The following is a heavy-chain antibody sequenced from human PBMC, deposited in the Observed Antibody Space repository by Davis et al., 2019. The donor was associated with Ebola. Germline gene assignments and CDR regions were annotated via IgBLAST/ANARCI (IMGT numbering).Heavy chain of an antibody. V-gene: IGHV3-11*01. CDR2: ISSSGSTI. D-gene: IGHD1-26*01. J-gene: IGHJ6*02. CDR1: GFTFSDYY. Sequence: PGGSLRLSCAASGFTFSDYYMSWIRQAPGKGLEWVSYISSSGSTIYYADSVKGRFTISRDNAKNSLYLQMNSLRAEDTAVYYCARDPQVGGELLSTYYYGMDVWGQGTTVTVSS. CDR3: ARDPQVGGELLSTYYYGMDV.